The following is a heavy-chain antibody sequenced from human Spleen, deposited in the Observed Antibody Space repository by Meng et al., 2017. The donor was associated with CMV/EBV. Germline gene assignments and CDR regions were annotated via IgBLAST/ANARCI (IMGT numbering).Heavy chain of an antibody. CDR3: ARMATRPTDFFDP. Sequence: VSGASISSSFWWGWVRQPPGKGLEWIGEIFHSGISNYNPSLKSRVTISVDKSKNQFALKLTSVTAADTAVYYCARMATRPTDFFDPWGRGTLVTVSS. CDR2: IFHSGIS. D-gene: IGHD5-24*01. V-gene: IGHV4-4*02. J-gene: IGHJ5*02. CDR1: GASISSSFW.